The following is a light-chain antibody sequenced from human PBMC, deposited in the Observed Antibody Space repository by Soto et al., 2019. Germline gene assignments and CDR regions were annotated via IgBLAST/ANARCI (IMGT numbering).Light chain of an antibody. Sequence: DIQMTQSPTTLSAAIGDRVTITCRASESIRTWLAWYQHKPGKAPKLLIYKASSLESGVPSRFSGSGSGTEFTLTISSLQPDDFATYYCQHYNSYSEAFGQGTKVDI. J-gene: IGKJ1*01. CDR1: ESIRTW. CDR2: KAS. CDR3: QHYNSYSEA. V-gene: IGKV1-5*03.